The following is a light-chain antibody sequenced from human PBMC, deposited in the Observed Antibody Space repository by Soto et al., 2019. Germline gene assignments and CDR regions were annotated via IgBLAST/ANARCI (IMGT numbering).Light chain of an antibody. Sequence: DIQMTQSPSTLSASVGDRVTITCRASQGISSWLAWYQQRPGKAPNLLMYKASSLESGVPSRFSGSRSGSEFTLTISSLQPDDFATYYCQQYNSYPLTFGGGTKVEIK. J-gene: IGKJ4*01. CDR1: QGISSW. CDR2: KAS. V-gene: IGKV1-5*03. CDR3: QQYNSYPLT.